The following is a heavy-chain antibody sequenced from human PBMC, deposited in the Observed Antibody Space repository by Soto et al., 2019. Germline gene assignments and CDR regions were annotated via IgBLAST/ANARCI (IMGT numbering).Heavy chain of an antibody. D-gene: IGHD2-15*01. Sequence: TLSLTCTVSGDSISSGGYYWSWIRQHPGKGLEWIGYIYYSGSTYYNPSLKSRVTISVDTSKNQFSLKLSSVTAADTAVYYCAGDHCSGGSCYSRYFQHWGQGTLVTVSS. J-gene: IGHJ1*01. CDR3: AGDHCSGGSCYSRYFQH. V-gene: IGHV4-31*03. CDR2: IYYSGST. CDR1: GDSISSGGYY.